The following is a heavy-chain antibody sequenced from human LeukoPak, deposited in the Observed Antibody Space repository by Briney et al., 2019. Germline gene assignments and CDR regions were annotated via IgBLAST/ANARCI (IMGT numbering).Heavy chain of an antibody. Sequence: ASVKVSCKASGYTFTGYYMHWVRQAPGQGLEWMGWINPNSGGTNYAQKFQGRVTMTRDTSISTAYMELSRLRSDDTAVYYCARVIYYYDSSGYYYVFDYWGQGTLVTVSS. J-gene: IGHJ4*02. D-gene: IGHD3-22*01. CDR1: GYTFTGYY. CDR3: ARVIYYYDSSGYYYVFDY. CDR2: INPNSGGT. V-gene: IGHV1-2*02.